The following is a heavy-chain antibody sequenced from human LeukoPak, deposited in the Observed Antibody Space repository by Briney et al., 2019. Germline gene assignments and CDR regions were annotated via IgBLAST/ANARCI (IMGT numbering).Heavy chain of an antibody. J-gene: IGHJ5*02. CDR3: ALHHGSYYLGRWFDP. Sequence: GGSLRLSCAASGFTFSSYWMHWVRQAPGKGLVWVSRINSDGSSTSYADSVKGRFTISRDNSKNTLYLQMNSLRADDTAVYYCALHHGSYYLGRWFDPWGQGILVTVSS. V-gene: IGHV3-74*01. CDR2: INSDGSST. CDR1: GFTFSSYW. D-gene: IGHD1-26*01.